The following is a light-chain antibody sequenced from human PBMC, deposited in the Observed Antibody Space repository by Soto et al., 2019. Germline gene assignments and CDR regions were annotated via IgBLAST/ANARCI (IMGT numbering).Light chain of an antibody. CDR3: FSYADTDNLV. J-gene: IGLJ2*01. CDR2: DVS. V-gene: IGLV2-11*01. Sequence: QSALTQPRSVSGSYGQSVTISCTGTSSDVGGYNYVSWYQHHPGKAPKLMIYDVSTRPSGVPDRFSGSKSGNTASLAISGLQAEDEGEYYCFSYADTDNLVFGGGTKLTVL. CDR1: SSDVGGYNY.